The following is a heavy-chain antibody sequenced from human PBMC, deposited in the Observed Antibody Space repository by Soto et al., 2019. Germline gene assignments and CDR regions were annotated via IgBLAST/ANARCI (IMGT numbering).Heavy chain of an antibody. V-gene: IGHV3-66*01. Sequence: EVQLVESGGGLVQPGGSLRLSCAASGFTVTSNYMSWVRQAPGKGLEWVSVIYSGGSTYYADSVKGRFTISRDNSKNTLYLQMNSLRAEDTAVYYCARDRIPTGMDVWGQGTTVTVSS. CDR3: ARDRIPTGMDV. CDR2: IYSGGST. CDR1: GFTVTSNY. J-gene: IGHJ6*02.